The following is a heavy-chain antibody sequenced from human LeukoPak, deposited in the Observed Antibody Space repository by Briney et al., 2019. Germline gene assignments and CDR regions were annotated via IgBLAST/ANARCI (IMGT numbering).Heavy chain of an antibody. Sequence: PSQTLSLTCTVSGGSISSGSYYWSWIRQPAGKGLEWIWRIYTSGSTNYNPSLKSRVTISVDTSKNQFSLKLSSVTAADTAVYYCARAPYGSATNNYYMDVWGKGTTVTVSS. V-gene: IGHV4-61*02. D-gene: IGHD3-10*01. CDR2: IYTSGST. CDR3: ARAPYGSATNNYYMDV. CDR1: GGSISSGSYY. J-gene: IGHJ6*03.